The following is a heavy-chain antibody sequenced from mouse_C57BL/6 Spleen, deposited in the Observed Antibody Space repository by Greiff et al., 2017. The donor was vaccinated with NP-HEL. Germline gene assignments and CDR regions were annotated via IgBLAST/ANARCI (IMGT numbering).Heavy chain of an antibody. CDR2: ISDGGSYT. V-gene: IGHV5-4*01. D-gene: IGHD4-1*01. CDR1: GFTFSSYA. CDR3: ARDGGDWDVPYYFDY. Sequence: DVKLVESGGGLVKPGGSLKLSCAASGFTFSSYAMSWVRQTPEKRLEWVATISDGGSYTYYPDNVKGRFTISRDNAKNNLYLQMSHLKSEDTAMYYCARDGGDWDVPYYFDYWGQGTTLTVSS. J-gene: IGHJ2*01.